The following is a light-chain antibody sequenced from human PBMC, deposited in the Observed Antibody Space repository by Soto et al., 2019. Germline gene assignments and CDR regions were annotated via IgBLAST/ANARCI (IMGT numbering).Light chain of an antibody. Sequence: QSVLTKPPSVSAAPGQKVTISCSGSNSNIGGNSVSWYQQLPGTAPKLLTYDDNKRPSGIPDRFSGTKCGKSATLGITGFQTGHQADYYCGSWDSSLCPYLFGTRTKVTV. V-gene: IGLV1-51*01. CDR2: DDN. J-gene: IGLJ1*01. CDR3: GSWDSSLCPYL. CDR1: NSNIGGNS.